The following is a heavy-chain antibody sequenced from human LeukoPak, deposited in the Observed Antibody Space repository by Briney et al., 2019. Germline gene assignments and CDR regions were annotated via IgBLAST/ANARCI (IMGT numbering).Heavy chain of an antibody. J-gene: IGHJ5*02. CDR3: ARLIGYCSGGSCYSEYNWFDP. Sequence: GGSLRLSCGACGFIFSSYEMNWVRQARGKGLEWVSYICGGGSTIYYADSVKGRFPISRDNAKNSLYLQMNSLRAEDTAVYYCARLIGYCSGGSCYSEYNWFDPWGQGTLVSV. D-gene: IGHD2-15*01. V-gene: IGHV3-48*03. CDR1: GFIFSSYE. CDR2: ICGGGSTI.